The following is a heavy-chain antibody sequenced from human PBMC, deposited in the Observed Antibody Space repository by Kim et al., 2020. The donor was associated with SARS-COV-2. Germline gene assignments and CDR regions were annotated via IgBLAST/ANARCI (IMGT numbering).Heavy chain of an antibody. CDR1: GGSFSGYY. CDR2: INHSGST. Sequence: SETLSLTCAVYGGSFSGYYWSWIRQPPGKGLEWIGEINHSGSTNYNPSLKSRVTISVDTSKNQFSLKLSSVTAADTAVYYCARPHSVIGHFQHWGQGTLVTVSS. CDR3: ARPHSVIGHFQH. J-gene: IGHJ1*01. V-gene: IGHV4-34*01. D-gene: IGHD3-10*01.